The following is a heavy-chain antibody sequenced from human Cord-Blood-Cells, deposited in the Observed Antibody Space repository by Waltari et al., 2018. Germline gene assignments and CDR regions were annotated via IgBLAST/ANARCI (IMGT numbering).Heavy chain of an antibody. CDR3: AREVTYYFDY. J-gene: IGHJ4*02. D-gene: IGHD3-16*01. CDR2: ISYDGSNK. Sequence: QVQLVESGGGVVQPGRSLRLSGAASGVTCSSYAMHWVRQAPCKGLEWVAVISYDGSNKYYADSVKGRFTISRDNSKNTLYLQMNSLRAEDTAVYYCAREVTYYFDYWGQGTLVTVSS. V-gene: IGHV3-30*01. CDR1: GVTCSSYA.